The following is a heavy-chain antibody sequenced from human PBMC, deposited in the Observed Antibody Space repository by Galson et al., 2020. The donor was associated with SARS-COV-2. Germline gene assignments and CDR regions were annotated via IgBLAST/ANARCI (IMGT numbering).Heavy chain of an antibody. V-gene: IGHV6-1*01. CDR1: GDSVSNNIAA. CDR3: SRSGYYSSDAFDI. CDR2: TYYRSQWYT. D-gene: IGHD3-22*01. Sequence: SQTLSLTCAISGDSVSNNIAAWNWIRQSPSRGLEWLGRTYYRSQWYTDYAISVKSRVTINPDTSKNQFSLQLNSVTPEDTAVYYCSRSGYYSSDAFDIWGQGTMVTVSS. J-gene: IGHJ3*02.